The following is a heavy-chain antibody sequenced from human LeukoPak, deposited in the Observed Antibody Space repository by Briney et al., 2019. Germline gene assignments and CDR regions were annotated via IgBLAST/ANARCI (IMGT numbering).Heavy chain of an antibody. CDR1: GGSFSGYY. J-gene: IGHJ4*02. D-gene: IGHD3-10*01. CDR2: IDHSGST. Sequence: SETLSLTCAVYGGSFSGYYWSWIRQPPGKGLEWIGEIDHSGSTNYNPSLKSRVTISVDTSKNQFSLKLSSVTAADTAVYYCARAELSVSAITVVRGGYFDYWGQGTLVTVSS. V-gene: IGHV4-34*01. CDR3: ARAELSVSAITVVRGGYFDY.